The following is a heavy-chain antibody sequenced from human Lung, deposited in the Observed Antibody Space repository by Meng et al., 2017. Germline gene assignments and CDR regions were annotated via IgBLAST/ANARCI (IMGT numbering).Heavy chain of an antibody. V-gene: IGHV4-30-4*01. CDR3: ARGQKGYFDL. Sequence: QGQLQELGPGLVKPSQTLSLTCTVSGGSISSSNYYWSWIRQPPGKGLEWSGHIYNSGSTYYNPSLKSRITISVDTSKNQFSLKLSSVTAADTAVYYCARGQKGYFDLWGRGTLVTVSS. J-gene: IGHJ2*01. CDR2: IYNSGST. CDR1: GGSISSSNYY.